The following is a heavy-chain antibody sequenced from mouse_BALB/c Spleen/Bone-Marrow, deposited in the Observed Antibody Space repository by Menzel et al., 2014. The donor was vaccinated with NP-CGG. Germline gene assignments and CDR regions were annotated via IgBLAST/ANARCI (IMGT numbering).Heavy chain of an antibody. CDR1: GYTFTSYY. CDR3: TRGRRDAMDY. V-gene: IGHV1S16*01. Sequence: QVQLQQSGAELVKPGASVKLSCKASGYTFTSYYMYWVKQRPGQGLEWIGEINPSNGGANFNEKFKSKATLTVDKSSSTAYMQLSSLTSEDSAVYYCTRGRRDAMDYWGQGTSATVSS. J-gene: IGHJ4*01. CDR2: INPSNGGA.